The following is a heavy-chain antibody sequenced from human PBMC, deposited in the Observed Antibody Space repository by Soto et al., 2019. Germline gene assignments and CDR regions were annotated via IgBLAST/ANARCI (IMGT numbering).Heavy chain of an antibody. CDR1: GFTLTNHG. CDR2: ISAYNGNT. CDR3: AGMDEGST. D-gene: IGHD2-15*01. J-gene: IGHJ5*02. Sequence: GPVKGSRKASGFTLTNHGISWVRQAPGQGLEWMGWISAYNGNTNYAQKLQGRVTMTTDTSTSTAYMELRSLRSDDTAVYYCAGMDEGSTWGRGTLVTVSS. V-gene: IGHV1-18*01.